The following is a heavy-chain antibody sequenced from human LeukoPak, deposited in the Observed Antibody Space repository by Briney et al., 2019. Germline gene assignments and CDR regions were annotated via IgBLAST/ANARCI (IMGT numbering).Heavy chain of an antibody. CDR2: INHSGST. CDR1: GGSFSGYY. D-gene: IGHD5-24*01. J-gene: IGHJ6*02. CDR3: ARKEMATINGMDV. Sequence: SETLSLTCAVYGGSFSGYYWSWIRQPPGKGLEWIGEINHSGSTNYNPSLKSRVTISVDTSKNQFSLKLSSVTAADTAVYYCARKEMATINGMDVWGQGTTVTVSS. V-gene: IGHV4-34*01.